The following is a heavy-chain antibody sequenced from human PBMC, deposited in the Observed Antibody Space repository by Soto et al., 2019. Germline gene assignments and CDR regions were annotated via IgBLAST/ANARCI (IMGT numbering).Heavy chain of an antibody. CDR3: ARGGTKHYDYIWGSYRPGRMDV. V-gene: IGHV1-18*01. J-gene: IGHJ6*04. Sequence: ASVKVSCKASGYTFTSYGISWVRQAPGQGLEWMGWISAYNGNTNYAQKFQGRVTITADESTSTAYMELSSLRSEDTAVYYCARGGTKHYDYIWGSYRPGRMDVWGKGTTVTVSS. D-gene: IGHD3-16*02. CDR1: GYTFTSYG. CDR2: ISAYNGNT.